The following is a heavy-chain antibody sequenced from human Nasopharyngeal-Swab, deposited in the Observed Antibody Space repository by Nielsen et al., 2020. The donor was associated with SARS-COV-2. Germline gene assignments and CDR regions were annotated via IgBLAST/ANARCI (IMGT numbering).Heavy chain of an antibody. Sequence: GESLKISCAASGFTFSSYDMHWVRQATGKGLEWVSAIGTAGDTYYPGSVKGRFTISRENAKNSLYLQMNSLRAEDTAIYYCVRDTPAMFAYWGQGTLVTVSS. CDR3: VRDTPAMFAY. CDR2: IGTAGDT. V-gene: IGHV3-13*01. J-gene: IGHJ4*02. CDR1: GFTFSSYD.